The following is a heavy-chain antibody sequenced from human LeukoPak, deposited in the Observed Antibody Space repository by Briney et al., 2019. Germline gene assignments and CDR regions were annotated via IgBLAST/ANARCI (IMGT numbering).Heavy chain of an antibody. V-gene: IGHV4-39*01. CDR2: VYYSGSS. Sequence: SETLSLTCTVSGGSIRSSSYYWGWIRQPPGKGLEWIGNVYYSGSSYCNPSLKSRVTISVDSSKNQLSLKLTSVTAADTAIYYCATRSYFYHYMDVWGKGTTVTVSS. CDR1: GGSIRSSSYY. CDR3: ATRSYFYHYMDV. J-gene: IGHJ6*03.